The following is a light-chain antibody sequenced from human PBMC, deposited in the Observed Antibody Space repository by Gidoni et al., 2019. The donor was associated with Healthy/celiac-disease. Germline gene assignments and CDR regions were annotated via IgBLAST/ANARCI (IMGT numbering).Light chain of an antibody. V-gene: IGKV2-28*01. CDR3: MQALQTPFT. Sequence: DIVMTQSPRSLPVTPGEPASISCRSSQRLLHRNGYNYLDWYLQKPGQSPQLLIYLGSNRASGVPDRFSGSGSGTDFTLKISRVEAEDVGVYYCMQALQTPFTFGQGTRLEIK. CDR1: QRLLHRNGYNY. CDR2: LGS. J-gene: IGKJ5*01.